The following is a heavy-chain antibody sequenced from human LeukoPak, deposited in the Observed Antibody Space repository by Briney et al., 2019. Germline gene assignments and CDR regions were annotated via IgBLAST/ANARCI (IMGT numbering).Heavy chain of an antibody. CDR1: GYTLTELS. D-gene: IGHD1-26*01. CDR3: ATIRELYDYYGMDV. Sequence: GASVKVSCKVSGYTLTELSMHWVRQAPGKGLEWMGGFDPEDGETIYAQKFQGRVTMTEDTSTDTAYMELSSLRSEDTAVYYCATIRELYDYYGMDVWGQGTTVTVPS. V-gene: IGHV1-24*01. J-gene: IGHJ6*02. CDR2: FDPEDGET.